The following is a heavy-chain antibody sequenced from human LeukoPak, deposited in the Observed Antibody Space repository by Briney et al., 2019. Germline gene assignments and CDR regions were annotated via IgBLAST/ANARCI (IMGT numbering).Heavy chain of an antibody. D-gene: IGHD1-7*01. CDR1: GFTFSSYS. CDR2: ISSSSSYI. Sequence: GGSLRLSCAASGFTFSSYSMNWVRQAPGKGLEWVSSISSSSSYIYYADSVKGRFTISRDNSKNTLYLQLNSLRAEDTALYYCARSQGSGYPNYFDPWGQGSLVTVSS. CDR3: ARSQGSGYPNYFDP. V-gene: IGHV3-21*04. J-gene: IGHJ5*02.